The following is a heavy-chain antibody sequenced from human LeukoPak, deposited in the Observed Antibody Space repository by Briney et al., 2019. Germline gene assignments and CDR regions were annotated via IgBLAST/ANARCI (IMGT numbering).Heavy chain of an antibody. J-gene: IGHJ3*02. CDR2: IYHSGST. V-gene: IGHV4-30-2*01. Sequence: SETLSLTCAVSGGSISSSGYSWSWIRQPPGTGLEWIGYIYHSGSTYYNPSLKSRVTISVDRSKNQFSLKLSSVTAADTAVYYCARARGSSNTVRYCSSTSCYPDASDIWGQGTMVTVSS. D-gene: IGHD2-2*01. CDR1: GGSISSSGYS. CDR3: ARARGSSNTVRYCSSTSCYPDASDI.